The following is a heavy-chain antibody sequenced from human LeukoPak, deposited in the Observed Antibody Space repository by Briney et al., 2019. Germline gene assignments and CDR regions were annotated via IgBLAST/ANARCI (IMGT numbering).Heavy chain of an antibody. J-gene: IGHJ4*02. CDR1: GYSFPTYW. Sequence: GESLKISCKGSGYSFPTYWIGWVRQMPGKGLEWMGIFFPADSDTRNSPSFQGEVTISADKSITTAYLQWTSLKASDTAMYYCARLLGPTRYSSTWDVFDYWGQGTLVTVSS. CDR2: FFPADSDT. V-gene: IGHV5-51*01. CDR3: ARLLGPTRYSSTWDVFDY. D-gene: IGHD6-13*01.